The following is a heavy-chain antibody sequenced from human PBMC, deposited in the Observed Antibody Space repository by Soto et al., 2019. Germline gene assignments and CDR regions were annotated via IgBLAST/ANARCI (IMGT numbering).Heavy chain of an antibody. CDR3: ARAGASVFYYYYYMDV. V-gene: IGHV1-18*01. CDR1: GYSFSSHG. J-gene: IGHJ6*03. CDR2: ISVYNGNT. Sequence: QVHLVQSGDEVKKPGAAVKVSCKASGYSFSSHGIGWVRQAPGQGLEWMGWISVYNGNTNYAQRFQDRVTLTTDPSTSIAYMELRSLRSDDTAVSYCARAGASVFYYYYYMDVWAKGTTVTVSS. D-gene: IGHD3-16*01.